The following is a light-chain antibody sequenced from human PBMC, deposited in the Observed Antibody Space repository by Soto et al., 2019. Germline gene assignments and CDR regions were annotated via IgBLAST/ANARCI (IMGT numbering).Light chain of an antibody. V-gene: IGLV2-8*01. J-gene: IGLJ1*01. Sequence: QSLLSQPPSASGSPVQSVAISCTGTSSDVCGYNYFAWYQQHPGKSPKLMIYEVNNRPSGVPDRFSGSKSGNTASLTVSGLQAEDEADYYGSSYAGXSNVFGTGNKVXV. CDR3: SSYAGXSNV. CDR2: EVN. CDR1: SSDVCGYNY.